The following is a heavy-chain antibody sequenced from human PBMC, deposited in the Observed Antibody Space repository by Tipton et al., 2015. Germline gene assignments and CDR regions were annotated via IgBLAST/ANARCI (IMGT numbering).Heavy chain of an antibody. CDR1: GFTFSNYW. Sequence: GSLRLSCTGSGFTFSNYWMTWVRQAPGKGLEWISSMTGSGETYYAGPVRGRFTVFRDTSKNTFYLQMDALRVEDTAVYFCAKGRSSGLVDWFDPWGQGTLVTVSS. J-gene: IGHJ5*02. CDR3: AKGRSSGLVDWFDP. V-gene: IGHV3-23*01. D-gene: IGHD3-22*01. CDR2: MTGSGET.